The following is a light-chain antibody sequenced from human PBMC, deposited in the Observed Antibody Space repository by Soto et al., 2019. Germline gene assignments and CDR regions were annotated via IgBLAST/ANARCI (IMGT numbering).Light chain of an antibody. Sequence: DIQMTQSPSTLSASVGDRVTITCRASQNINTWLAWYQQRPGTVPKLLIYDASTLASGVPSRFSGSASGTEFTLTITSLQPEDFATYYCQHYDSYPWSFGQGTRVEI. J-gene: IGKJ1*01. CDR2: DAS. CDR3: QHYDSYPWS. CDR1: QNINTW. V-gene: IGKV1-5*01.